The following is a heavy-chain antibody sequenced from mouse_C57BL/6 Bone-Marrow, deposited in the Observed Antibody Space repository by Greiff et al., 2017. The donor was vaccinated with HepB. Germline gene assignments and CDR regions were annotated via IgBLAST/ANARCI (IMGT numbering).Heavy chain of an antibody. CDR3: AGDRGGAY. CDR2: ITHSGET. D-gene: IGHD1-1*02. CDR1: GFPITSGYY. J-gene: IGHJ3*01. Sequence: VQVVESGPGLVKPSQSLFLTCSITGFPITSGYYWIWIRQSPGKPLEWMGYITHSGETFYNPSLQSPISITRETSKNQFFLQLNSVTTEDTAMYYCAGDRGGAYWGQGTLVTVSA. V-gene: IGHV12-3*01.